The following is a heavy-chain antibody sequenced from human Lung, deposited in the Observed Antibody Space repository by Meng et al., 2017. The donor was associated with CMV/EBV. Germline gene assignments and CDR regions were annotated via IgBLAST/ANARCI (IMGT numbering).Heavy chain of an antibody. CDR3: ARDHNVGFDY. Sequence: SCAVSGFTFSSYAMHCVRQAPGKGLEWVAVISYDGSNKYYADSVKGRFTIPRDNSKNTLYLQMNSRRAEDTAVYYFARDHNVGFDYWGQGTLVTVSS. J-gene: IGHJ4*02. CDR2: ISYDGSNK. CDR1: GFTFSSYA. V-gene: IGHV3-30-3*01. D-gene: IGHD1-1*01.